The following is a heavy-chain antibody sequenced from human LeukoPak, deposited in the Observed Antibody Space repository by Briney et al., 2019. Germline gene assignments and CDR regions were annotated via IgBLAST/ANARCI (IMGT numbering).Heavy chain of an antibody. CDR3: ARDLGQYYDTSDNWFDP. D-gene: IGHD3-22*01. CDR1: GFTFSNFY. V-gene: IGHV3-21*01. Sequence: GGSLRLSCAASGFTFSNFYMHWLRQAPLQGLEWVSSISESNDNLNYADSLKGRFTISRDNAKNSLYLQMNTLRAEDTAVYYCARDLGQYYDTSDNWFDPWGQGTLVTVSS. CDR2: ISESNDNL. J-gene: IGHJ5*02.